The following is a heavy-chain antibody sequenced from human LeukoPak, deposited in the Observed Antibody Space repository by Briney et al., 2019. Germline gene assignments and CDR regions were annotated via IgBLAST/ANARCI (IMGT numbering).Heavy chain of an antibody. V-gene: IGHV4-39*07. D-gene: IGHD4-17*01. CDR1: GASISSSGHY. CDR3: ARAKVTTSSLDS. Sequence: SETLSLTCTVSGASISSSGHYWGWIRQPPGKGLEWIGIINYTGSTYYNPSLKSRVTISVDTSKNQFSLKLSSVTAADTAVYYCARAKVTTSSLDSWGQGTLVTVSS. CDR2: INYTGST. J-gene: IGHJ4*02.